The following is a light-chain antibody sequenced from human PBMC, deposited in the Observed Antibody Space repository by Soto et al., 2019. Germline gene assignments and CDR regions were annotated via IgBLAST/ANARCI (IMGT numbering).Light chain of an antibody. V-gene: IGKV3-11*01. CDR2: DAS. CDR1: QSLSYY. Sequence: EIVLTQSPATLSLSPGESATLSCRASQSLSYYLAWYQQKPGQAPRLLIYDASHRATGIPVRFSGSGSGTDFTLTISSLEPEDFAVYYCQQRTSSITFGQGTRLEI. CDR3: QQRTSSIT. J-gene: IGKJ5*01.